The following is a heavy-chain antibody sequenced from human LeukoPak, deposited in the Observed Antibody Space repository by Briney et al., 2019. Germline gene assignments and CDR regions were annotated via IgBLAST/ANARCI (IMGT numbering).Heavy chain of an antibody. CDR3: ARDLSTRYHDTSGYSPFDY. CDR2: ISSYNGNT. Sequence: ASVKVSCKASGYTFTSYGISWVRQAPGQGLEWMGWISSYNGNTYYDQKVQGRVTMTTDPATSTAYMELRSLRSDDTAVYYCARDLSTRYHDTSGYSPFDYWGQGTLVTVSS. D-gene: IGHD3-22*01. J-gene: IGHJ4*02. V-gene: IGHV1-18*01. CDR1: GYTFTSYG.